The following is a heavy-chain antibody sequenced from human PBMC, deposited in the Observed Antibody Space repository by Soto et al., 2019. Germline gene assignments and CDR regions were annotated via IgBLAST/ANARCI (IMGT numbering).Heavy chain of an antibody. CDR1: EFRFRNQD. Sequence: EVQLLESGGGLVQPGGSLRLTCVGSEFRFRNQDMRWVRQAPEKGMEWVSGISGRGGVTYYADSVKGRFTISRDKFKNTLYLQMNNLRANDTAVYYCAKDRQFRSYYDSAGHYNDWGQGTLVTVSS. D-gene: IGHD3-22*01. V-gene: IGHV3-23*01. CDR2: ISGRGGVT. J-gene: IGHJ4*02. CDR3: AKDRQFRSYYDSAGHYND.